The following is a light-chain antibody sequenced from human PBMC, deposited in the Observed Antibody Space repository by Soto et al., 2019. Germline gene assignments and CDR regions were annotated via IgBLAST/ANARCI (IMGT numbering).Light chain of an antibody. V-gene: IGKV3-20*01. CDR3: QQYGSSGT. CDR2: GVS. Sequence: ELVLTQSPGTLSLSPGESATLSCRASQPVSSNFLAWYQQKPGQAPRLLIYGVSSRASGIPDRFFGSGSGTDFTLTISRLEPEDSAVYYCQQYGSSGTFGQGTKVDIK. J-gene: IGKJ1*01. CDR1: QPVSSNF.